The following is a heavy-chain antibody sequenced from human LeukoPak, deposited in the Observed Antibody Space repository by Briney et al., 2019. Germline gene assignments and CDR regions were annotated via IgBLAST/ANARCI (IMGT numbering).Heavy chain of an antibody. CDR3: ARDIRPLVRYAFDI. J-gene: IGHJ3*02. CDR2: INPNSGGT. V-gene: IGHV1-2*02. Sequence: ASVKVSCKASGYTFSSYGVSWVRQAPGQGLEWMGWINPNSGGTNYAQKFQGRVTMTRDTSISTAYMELSRLRSDDTAVYYCARDIRPLVRYAFDIWGQGTMVTVSS. CDR1: GYTFSSYG. D-gene: IGHD2-21*01.